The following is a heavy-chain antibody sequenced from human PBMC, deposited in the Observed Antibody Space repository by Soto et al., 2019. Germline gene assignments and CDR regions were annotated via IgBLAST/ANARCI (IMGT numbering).Heavy chain of an antibody. CDR2: ISSSSSYI. CDR3: ASSKKVAAADSFDY. CDR1: GFPFSSYS. J-gene: IGHJ4*02. D-gene: IGHD2-15*01. Sequence: GGSLRLSCAASGFPFSSYSMNWVRQAPGKGLEWVSSISSSSSYIYYADSVKGRFTISRDNAKNSLYLQMNSLRAEDTAVYYCASSKKVAAADSFDYWGQGTLVTVSS. V-gene: IGHV3-21*01.